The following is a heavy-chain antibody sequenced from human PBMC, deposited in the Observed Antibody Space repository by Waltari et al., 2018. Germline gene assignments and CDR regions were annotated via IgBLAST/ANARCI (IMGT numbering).Heavy chain of an antibody. CDR1: GFTFSSYW. CDR2: IKQDGSEK. Sequence: EVQLVESGGGLVQPGGSLRLSCAASGFTFSSYWMSWVRQAPGKGLEWVANIKQDGSEKYYVDSVKGRFTISRDNAKNSLYLQMNSLRAEDTAVYYCARGGGSTSCPWFDPWGQGTLVTVSS. D-gene: IGHD2-2*01. V-gene: IGHV3-7*01. CDR3: ARGGGSTSCPWFDP. J-gene: IGHJ5*02.